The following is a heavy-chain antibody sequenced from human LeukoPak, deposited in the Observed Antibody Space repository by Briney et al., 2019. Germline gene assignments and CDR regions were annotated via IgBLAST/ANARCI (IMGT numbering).Heavy chain of an antibody. V-gene: IGHV3-33*01. D-gene: IGHD2-21*02. Sequence: GGSLRLSCAASGFTFSSYGMHWVRQAPGEGLEWVAVIWYDGSNKYYAESVKGRFTISRDNSKNTMYLQMESLRAEDTAVYYCARDRLGVTHFDYWGQGTLVTVSS. J-gene: IGHJ4*02. CDR2: IWYDGSNK. CDR3: ARDRLGVTHFDY. CDR1: GFTFSSYG.